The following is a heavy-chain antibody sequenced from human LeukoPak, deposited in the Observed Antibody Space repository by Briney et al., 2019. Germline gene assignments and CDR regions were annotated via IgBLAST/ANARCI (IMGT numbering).Heavy chain of an antibody. V-gene: IGHV1-8*02. CDR3: AKKNYCGGGSGSWGGWSPP. Sequence: ASVKVSCKASGGTFSSYAISWVRQSTGQGLEWMGWMNPNSGNTVYAQKFQGRVTMTRDTSISTAYMELSSLSSEDTAMYYCAKKNYCGGGSGSWGGWSPPGGQEPLVTFPS. D-gene: IGHD6-25*01. CDR2: MNPNSGNT. J-gene: IGHJ5*02. CDR1: GGTFSSYA.